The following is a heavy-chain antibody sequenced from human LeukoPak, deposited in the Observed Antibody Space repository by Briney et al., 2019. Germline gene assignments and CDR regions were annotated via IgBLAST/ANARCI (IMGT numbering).Heavy chain of an antibody. V-gene: IGHV1-46*01. CDR2: INPSGGST. J-gene: IGHJ5*02. CDR1: GYTFTSYY. Sequence: ASVKVSCKASGYTFTSYYMHWVRQAPGQGLEWMGIINPSGGSTSYAQKFQGRVTMTRDMSTSTVYMELSSLRSEDTAVYYCARDLKKSSSGDTVVTPNGGRYNWFDPWGQGTLVTVSS. D-gene: IGHD4-23*01. CDR3: ARDLKKSSSGDTVVTPNGGRYNWFDP.